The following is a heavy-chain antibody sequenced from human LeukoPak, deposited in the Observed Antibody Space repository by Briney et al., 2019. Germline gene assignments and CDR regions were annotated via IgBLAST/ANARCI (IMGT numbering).Heavy chain of an antibody. D-gene: IGHD1-26*01. CDR1: GFTFSSYA. CDR2: ISGSGGST. Sequence: EGSLRLSCAASGFTFSSYAMSWVRQAPGKGLEWVSAISGSGGSTYYADSVKGRFTISRDNSKNTPYLQMNSLRAEDTAVYYCAKSGSYYLNSLVYWGQGTLVTVSS. J-gene: IGHJ4*02. CDR3: AKSGSYYLNSLVY. V-gene: IGHV3-23*01.